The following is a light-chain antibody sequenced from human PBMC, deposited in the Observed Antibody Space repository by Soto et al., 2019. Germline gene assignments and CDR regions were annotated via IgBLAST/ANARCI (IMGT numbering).Light chain of an antibody. V-gene: IGLV1-40*01. CDR2: GNN. CDR1: SSNIGAGYD. CDR3: QSYDSSLSGYV. J-gene: IGLJ1*01. Sequence: QSFLTQPPAVSGAPWQMVTISCTGSSSNIGAGYDVHWYQQLPGTAPTLLISGNNNRPSGVPDRLSGSKPGTSASLAITGLRAEDEGDDFCQSYDSSLSGYVFGTGTKV.